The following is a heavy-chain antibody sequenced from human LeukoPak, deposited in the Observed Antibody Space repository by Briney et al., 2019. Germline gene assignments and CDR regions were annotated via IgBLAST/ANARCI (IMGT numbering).Heavy chain of an antibody. Sequence: GRSLRLSCAASGFTFSSYGMHWVRQAPGKGLEWVAVIWYDGSNKYYADSVKGRFTISRDNSKNTLYLQMNSLRAEDTAVYYCARAPAFDWLDYWGQGTLVTVSS. CDR3: ARAPAFDWLDY. J-gene: IGHJ4*02. CDR1: GFTFSSYG. CDR2: IWYDGSNK. D-gene: IGHD3-9*01. V-gene: IGHV3-33*01.